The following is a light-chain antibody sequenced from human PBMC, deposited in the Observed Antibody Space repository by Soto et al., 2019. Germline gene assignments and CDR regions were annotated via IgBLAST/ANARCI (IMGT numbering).Light chain of an antibody. Sequence: IVLTQSPGTVSLSPGESTALSCRASQTGSSKYLAWYKQKPGQAPRLLIYGTSTRATGVPDRFSGSGSETDFTLTISSLQPEDFAVYYCQQRSNWPPRMTFGQGTRLEI. CDR2: GTS. CDR3: QQRSNWPPRMT. CDR1: QTGSSKY. J-gene: IGKJ5*01. V-gene: IGKV3D-20*02.